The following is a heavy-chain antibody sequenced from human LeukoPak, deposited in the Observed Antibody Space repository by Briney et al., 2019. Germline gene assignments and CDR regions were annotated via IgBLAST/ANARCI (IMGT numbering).Heavy chain of an antibody. CDR1: GGSFSGYH. V-gene: IGHV4-34*01. CDR3: ARGSNSGYTY. CDR2: INHSGST. J-gene: IGHJ4*02. Sequence: KPSETLSLTCAVYGGSFSGYHWSWIRQPPGKGLEWIGEINHSGSTNYNPSLKSRVTISVDTSKNQFSLRLSSVTAADTAVYYCARGSNSGYTYRGQGTLVTVSS. D-gene: IGHD1-26*01.